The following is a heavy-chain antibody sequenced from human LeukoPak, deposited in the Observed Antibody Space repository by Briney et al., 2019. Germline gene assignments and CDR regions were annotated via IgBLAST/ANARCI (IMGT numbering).Heavy chain of an antibody. V-gene: IGHV4-61*05. CDR1: GDSISGSSYY. J-gene: IGHJ4*02. Sequence: SETLSLTCTVSGDSISGSSYYWSWIRQPPGKGLEWIGYIYYSGGANYNPSLKSRVTISVDTSKKQFSLRLSSVTAADTAVYYCARRGGDSSGNFDYWGQGTLVAVSS. CDR2: IYYSGGA. CDR3: ARRGGDSSGNFDY. D-gene: IGHD3-22*01.